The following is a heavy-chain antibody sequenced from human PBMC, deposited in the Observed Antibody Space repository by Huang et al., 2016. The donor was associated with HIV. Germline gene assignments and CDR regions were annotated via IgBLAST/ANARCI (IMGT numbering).Heavy chain of an antibody. CDR2: ISRYGRKP. Sequence: QVKLVEYGGGVVQPGRSLRLSCAASGLTFSAFAMNWVRQAPGKGLEWVAMISRYGRKPLYADSVKGRFTVSRDNPNYMLFLQIDSLRADDSAVYYCARGSTPDNWSDLLDFWGQGTLVTVSS. D-gene: IGHD1-1*01. J-gene: IGHJ4*02. CDR3: ARGSTPDNWSDLLDF. CDR1: GLTFSAFA. V-gene: IGHV3-30*04.